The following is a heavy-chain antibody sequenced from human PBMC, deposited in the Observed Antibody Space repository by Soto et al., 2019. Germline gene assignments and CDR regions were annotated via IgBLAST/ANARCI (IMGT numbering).Heavy chain of an antibody. J-gene: IGHJ4*02. D-gene: IGHD4-17*01. CDR1: SGSISSSNW. CDR3: ARSSFGINNYGDYQYFDY. Sequence: PSETLSLTCAVSSGSISSSNWWSWVRQPPGKGLEWIGEIYHSGSTNYNPSLKSRVTISVDKSKNQFSLKLSSVTAADTAVYYCARSSFGINNYGDYQYFDYWGQGTLVTVSS. CDR2: IYHSGST. V-gene: IGHV4-4*02.